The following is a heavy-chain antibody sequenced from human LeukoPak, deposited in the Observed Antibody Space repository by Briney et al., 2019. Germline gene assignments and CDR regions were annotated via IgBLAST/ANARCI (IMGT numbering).Heavy chain of an antibody. J-gene: IGHJ6*04. CDR2: ISSSSSYT. CDR1: GFIFSDYY. Sequence: PGGSLRLSCAASGFIFSDYYMSWIRQAPGKGLEWVSYISSSSSYTNYADSVKGRFTISRDNAKNSLYLQMNSLRAEDTAVYYCARAGYCSGGSCYYYYYGMDVWGKGTTVTVSS. CDR3: ARAGYCSGGSCYYYYYGMDV. D-gene: IGHD2-15*01. V-gene: IGHV3-11*06.